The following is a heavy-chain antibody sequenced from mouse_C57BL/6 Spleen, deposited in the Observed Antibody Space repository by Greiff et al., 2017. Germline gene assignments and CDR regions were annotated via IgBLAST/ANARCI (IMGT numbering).Heavy chain of an antibody. CDR1: GFTFSDYY. V-gene: IGHV5-12*01. CDR3: ARPEHDYVGSWFAY. D-gene: IGHD2-4*01. CDR2: ISNGGGST. J-gene: IGHJ3*01. Sequence: EVMLVESGGGLVQPGGSLNLSCAASGFTFSDYYMYWVRQTPEKRLEWVAYISNGGGSTYYPDTVKGRFTISRDNAKNTLYLQMSRLKSEDTAMYYCARPEHDYVGSWFAYWGQESLVTVSA.